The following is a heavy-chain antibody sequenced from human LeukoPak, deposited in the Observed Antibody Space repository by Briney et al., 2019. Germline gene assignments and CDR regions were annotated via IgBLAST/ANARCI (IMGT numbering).Heavy chain of an antibody. D-gene: IGHD6-19*01. Sequence: GGSLRLSCAASGFTFSSYAMSWVRQAPGKGLEWVSAISGSGGSTYYADSVKGRFTISRDNSKNTLYLQMNSLRAEDTAVYYCAEVGTVAGYYFDYWGQGTLVTVSS. J-gene: IGHJ4*02. V-gene: IGHV3-23*01. CDR1: GFTFSSYA. CDR2: ISGSGGST. CDR3: AEVGTVAGYYFDY.